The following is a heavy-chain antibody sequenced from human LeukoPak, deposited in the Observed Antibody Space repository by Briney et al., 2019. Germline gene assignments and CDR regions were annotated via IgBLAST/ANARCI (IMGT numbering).Heavy chain of an antibody. CDR1: GFTFSNAW. Sequence: GGSLRLSCAAPGFTFSNAWMSWVRQAPGKGLEWVGRIKSKTDGETTDYAAPVKGRFTISRDDSKNMLYLQMNSLKSEDTAVYYCTADLPPPRGYDYPFDYWGQGSLVTVSS. CDR2: IKSKTDGETT. CDR3: TADLPPPRGYDYPFDY. D-gene: IGHD5-12*01. V-gene: IGHV3-15*01. J-gene: IGHJ4*02.